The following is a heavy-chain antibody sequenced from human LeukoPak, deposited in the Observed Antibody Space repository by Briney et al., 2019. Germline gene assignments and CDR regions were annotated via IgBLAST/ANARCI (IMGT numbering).Heavy chain of an antibody. CDR1: GYTFTSYY. CDR3: ARAHWSYDFWSGYYSWFDP. D-gene: IGHD3-3*01. CDR2: INPSGGST. Sequence: ASVKVSCKASGYTFTSYYMHWVRQAPGQGLEWMGIINPSGGSTSYAQKFQGRVTMTRDKSTSTVYMELSSLRSEDTAVYYCARAHWSYDFWSGYYSWFDPWGQGTLVTVSS. V-gene: IGHV1-46*01. J-gene: IGHJ5*02.